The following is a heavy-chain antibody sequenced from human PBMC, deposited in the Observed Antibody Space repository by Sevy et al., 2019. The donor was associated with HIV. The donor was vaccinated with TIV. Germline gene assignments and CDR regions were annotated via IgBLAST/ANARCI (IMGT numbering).Heavy chain of an antibody. J-gene: IGHJ3*02. Sequence: GGSLRLSCAASGFTFSSYSMNWVRQAPGKGLEWVSSISPDCGYIYYADSVKGRFTISRDNAKNSLYLQMNSLRADDTAVYYCARGDSSGAAFDIWGQGTMVTVSS. CDR3: ARGDSSGAAFDI. V-gene: IGHV3-21*01. D-gene: IGHD6-25*01. CDR2: ISPDCGYI. CDR1: GFTFSSYS.